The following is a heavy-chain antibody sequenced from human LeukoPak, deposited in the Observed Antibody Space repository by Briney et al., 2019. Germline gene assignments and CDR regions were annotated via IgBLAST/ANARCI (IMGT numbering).Heavy chain of an antibody. CDR2: IRYSGRT. V-gene: IGHV4-59*01. D-gene: IGHD3-16*01. Sequence: SETLSLTCTASDDSISRDFWTWIRQPPGKGLEWIGYIRYSGRTEYNPSLKSRVTISIQTSKNQFSLKLTSVTAADTAVYYCARDSLGFRAFDIWGQGTMITVSS. J-gene: IGHJ3*02. CDR3: ARDSLGFRAFDI. CDR1: DDSISRDF.